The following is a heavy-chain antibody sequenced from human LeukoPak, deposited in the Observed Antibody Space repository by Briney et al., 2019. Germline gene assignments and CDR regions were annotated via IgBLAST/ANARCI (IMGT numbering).Heavy chain of an antibody. D-gene: IGHD6-6*01. J-gene: IGHJ4*02. CDR3: ATGIAALYYFDY. CDR1: GFTFSSYG. V-gene: IGHV3-33*01. CDR2: IWYDGSNK. Sequence: GRSLRLSCAASGFTFSSYGMHWVRQAPGKGLEWVAVIWYDGSNKYYADSVKGRFTISRDNSKNTLYLQMNSLRAEDTAVYYCATGIAALYYFDYWGQGTLVTVSS.